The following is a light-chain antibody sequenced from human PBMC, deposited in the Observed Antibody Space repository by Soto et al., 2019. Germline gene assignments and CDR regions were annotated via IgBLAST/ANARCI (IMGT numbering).Light chain of an antibody. CDR2: EVS. J-gene: IGLJ1*01. V-gene: IGLV2-14*01. CDR1: SSDVGGYNY. Sequence: QSVLTQPASVSGSPGQSITISCTGTSSDVGGYNYVSWYQQHPGKAPKLMIYEVSNRPSGVSNRFSGSKSGNTASLTISGLQAEDEADYYCSSYTSSTFCVFGNATRTPS. CDR3: SSYTSSTFCV.